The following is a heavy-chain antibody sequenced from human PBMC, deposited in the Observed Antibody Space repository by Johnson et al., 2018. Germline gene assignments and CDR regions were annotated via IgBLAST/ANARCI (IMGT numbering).Heavy chain of an antibody. Sequence: QVQLQESGPGLVKXSETXSLXCTVSGGSISNSGYYWGWIRQPPGKGLEWIGSIYYNGSTYYNPSLTSRITISVDTSKNQFSLQLTPVSAADTAVYYCAWPNYFGSGSYLGMGMAVWCQGTTVTVSS. CDR3: AWPNYFGSGSYLGMGMAV. J-gene: IGHJ6*02. D-gene: IGHD3-10*01. V-gene: IGHV4-39*01. CDR1: GGSISNSGYY. CDR2: IYYNGST.